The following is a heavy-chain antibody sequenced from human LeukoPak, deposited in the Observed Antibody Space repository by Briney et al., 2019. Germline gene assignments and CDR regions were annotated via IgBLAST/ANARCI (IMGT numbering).Heavy chain of an antibody. V-gene: IGHV3-48*02. D-gene: IGHD1/OR15-1a*01. CDR2: ISSSGHTT. CDR3: AFRGNNYLLS. Sequence: GGSLRLSCATSGFTFNSYNMNWVRQAPGKGLEWVSFISSSGHTTYYADSVKGRFTVSRDNAKESLYLQMHSLSEEDTAVYYCAFRGNNYLLSWGQGTLVTVSS. J-gene: IGHJ5*02. CDR1: GFTFNSYN.